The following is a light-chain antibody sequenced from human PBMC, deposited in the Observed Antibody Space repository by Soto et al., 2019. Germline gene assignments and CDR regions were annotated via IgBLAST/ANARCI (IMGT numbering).Light chain of an antibody. Sequence: QSVLTQPPSVSAAPGQTVTISCSGSSCNIGNNYVSWYQQLQGTAPKLLIYDNNKRPSGIPDRFSGSKSGTSATLGITGLQTGDEADYYCGTWDSGLSPVVFGGGTKLTVL. V-gene: IGLV1-51*01. CDR1: SCNIGNNY. J-gene: IGLJ2*01. CDR3: GTWDSGLSPVV. CDR2: DNN.